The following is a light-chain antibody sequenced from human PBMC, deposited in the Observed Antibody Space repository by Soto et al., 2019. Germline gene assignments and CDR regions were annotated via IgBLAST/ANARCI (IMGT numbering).Light chain of an antibody. CDR2: GNS. CDR1: SSNIGAGYD. CDR3: TSYTNTFTHL. Sequence: QSVLTQPPSVSGAPGQRVTISCTGSSSNIGAGYDVHWYQQLPGTAPKLLIYGNSNRPSGVPDRFSGSKSGTSASLAITGLQAEDEADYYCTSYTNTFTHLFGTGTKVTVL. V-gene: IGLV1-40*01. J-gene: IGLJ1*01.